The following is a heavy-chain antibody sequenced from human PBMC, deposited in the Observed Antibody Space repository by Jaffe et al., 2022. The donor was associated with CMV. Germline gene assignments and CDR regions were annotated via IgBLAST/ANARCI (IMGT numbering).Heavy chain of an antibody. D-gene: IGHD2-15*01. CDR1: GYSFTSYW. J-gene: IGHJ3*02. Sequence: EVQLVQSGAEVKKPGESLKISCKGSGYSFTSYWIGWVRQMPGKGLEWMGIIYPGDSDTRYSPSFQGQVTISADKSISTAYLQWSSLKASDTAMYYCARPPDCSGGSCSINKNYYDAFDIWGQGTMVTVSS. CDR2: IYPGDSDT. V-gene: IGHV5-51*01. CDR3: ARPPDCSGGSCSINKNYYDAFDI.